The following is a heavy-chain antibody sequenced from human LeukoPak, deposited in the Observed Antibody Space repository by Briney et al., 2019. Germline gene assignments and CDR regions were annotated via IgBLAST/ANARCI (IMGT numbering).Heavy chain of an antibody. Sequence: GASVKVSCKASGYNFNSYYIHWVRQAPGQGLTWMGWINPDNGKTKYEPRFQGRVTMTWDTSINTAHVDLTGLRSDDTAVYYCARNEPAVSVVDAFDVWGQGTVVTVSS. V-gene: IGHV1-2*02. CDR1: GYNFNSYY. D-gene: IGHD1-1*01. CDR2: INPDNGKT. J-gene: IGHJ3*01. CDR3: ARNEPAVSVVDAFDV.